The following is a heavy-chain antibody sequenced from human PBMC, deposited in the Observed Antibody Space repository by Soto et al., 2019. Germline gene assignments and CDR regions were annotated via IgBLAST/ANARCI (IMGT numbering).Heavy chain of an antibody. V-gene: IGHV3-23*01. CDR3: AKDRGRYDYIWGSYRHSNPSYWYFDL. D-gene: IGHD3-16*02. CDR1: GFTFSSYA. CDR2: ISGSGGST. Sequence: GGSLRLSCAASGFTFSSYAMSWVRQAPGKGLEWVSAISGSGGSTYYADSVKGRFTISRDNSKNTLYLQMNSLRAEDTAVYYCAKDRGRYDYIWGSYRHSNPSYWYFDLWGRGTLVTVSS. J-gene: IGHJ2*01.